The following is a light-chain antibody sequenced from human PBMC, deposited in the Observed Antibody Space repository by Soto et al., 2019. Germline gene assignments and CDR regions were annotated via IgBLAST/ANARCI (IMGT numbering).Light chain of an antibody. CDR2: KAS. CDR3: QQSYSTPVT. Sequence: DIQMTQSPSSLSASVGDRVTITCRASQSISSHLNWYQQKAGKVPKLLIYKASNLQSGVPSRFSGSGSGTDFTLTISSLQREDFATYYCQQSYSTPVTFGGGTKVEIK. CDR1: QSISSH. V-gene: IGKV1-39*01. J-gene: IGKJ4*01.